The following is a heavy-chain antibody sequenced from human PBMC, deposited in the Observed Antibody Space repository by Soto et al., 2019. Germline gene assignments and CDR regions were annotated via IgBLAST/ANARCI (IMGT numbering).Heavy chain of an antibody. J-gene: IGHJ3*02. Sequence: AGSLRLSCAASGFTFGSYAMHWVRQAPGKGLEWVSYISSSSSTIYYADSVKGRFTISRDNAKNSLYLQMNSLRDEDTAVYYCARALPQRPVDAFDIWGQGTMVTVSS. D-gene: IGHD2-2*01. V-gene: IGHV3-48*02. CDR2: ISSSSSTI. CDR1: GFTFGSYA. CDR3: ARALPQRPVDAFDI.